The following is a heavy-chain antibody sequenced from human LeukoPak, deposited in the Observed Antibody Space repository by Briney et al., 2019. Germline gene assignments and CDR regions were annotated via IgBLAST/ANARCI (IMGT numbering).Heavy chain of an antibody. CDR2: INHSGST. CDR1: GGSFSGYY. V-gene: IGHV4-34*01. J-gene: IGHJ5*02. Sequence: SETLSLTCAVYGGSFSGYYWSWIRQPPGKGLEWIGEINHSGSTNYSPSLKSRVTISVDTSKNQFSLKLSSVTAADTAVYYCARNVGYCSSTSCPSSWGQGTLVTVSS. CDR3: ARNVGYCSSTSCPSS. D-gene: IGHD2-2*01.